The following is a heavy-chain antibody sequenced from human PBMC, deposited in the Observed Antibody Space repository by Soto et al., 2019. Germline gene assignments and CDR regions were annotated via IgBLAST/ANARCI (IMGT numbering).Heavy chain of an antibody. D-gene: IGHD6-19*01. CDR1: GFTFSDYY. Sequence: QRLSCAASGFTFSDYYMSWIRQAPGKGLEWVSYISTSGSTIYYADSVKGRFTISRDNAKNSLYLQMNSLRAEDTAVYYCARGGVLRRSGRMGPFDIWCPGTMVTLS. CDR3: ARGGVLRRSGRMGPFDI. J-gene: IGHJ3*02. CDR2: ISTSGSTI. V-gene: IGHV3-11*01.